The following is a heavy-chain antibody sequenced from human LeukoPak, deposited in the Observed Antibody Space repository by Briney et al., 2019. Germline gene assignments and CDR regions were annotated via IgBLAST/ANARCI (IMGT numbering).Heavy chain of an antibody. V-gene: IGHV4-59*01. Sequence: SETLSLTCTVSGGSISSYYWSWIRLPPGKGLEWIGYIYYTGATYYNPSLKSRVTIPLDTSKNQFSLKLSSVTAADAAVYYCARAGYSYGTGYYFDYWGQGALVTVSS. CDR2: IYYTGAT. D-gene: IGHD5-18*01. J-gene: IGHJ4*02. CDR3: ARAGYSYGTGYYFDY. CDR1: GGSISSYY.